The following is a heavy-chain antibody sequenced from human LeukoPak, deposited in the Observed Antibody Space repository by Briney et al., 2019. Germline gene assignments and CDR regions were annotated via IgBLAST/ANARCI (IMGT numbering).Heavy chain of an antibody. D-gene: IGHD3-3*01. CDR1: GYSFTSYW. Sequence: EXXEISCKGSGYSFTSYWIGWGRQMPGKGLEWMGIIYPGDSDTRYSPAFQGQVTISADKSISTAYLQWSSLKASDTAMYYCARSYDFWSGYLDYWGQGTLVTVSS. CDR3: ARSYDFWSGYLDY. CDR2: IYPGDSDT. V-gene: IGHV5-51*01. J-gene: IGHJ4*02.